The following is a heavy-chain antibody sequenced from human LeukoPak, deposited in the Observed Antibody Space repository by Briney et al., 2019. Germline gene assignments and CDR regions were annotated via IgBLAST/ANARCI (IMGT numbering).Heavy chain of an antibody. Sequence: GGSLRLSCAASGFTFSDYYMSWIRQAPGKGLEWVSYISSSGSTIYYADSVKGRFTISRDNAKKSLYLQMNSLRAEDTAVYYCARRSRGVIINLPKQYNWFDPWGQGTLVTVSS. CDR2: ISSSGSTI. J-gene: IGHJ5*02. CDR3: ARRSRGVIINLPKQYNWFDP. D-gene: IGHD3-10*01. CDR1: GFTFSDYY. V-gene: IGHV3-11*04.